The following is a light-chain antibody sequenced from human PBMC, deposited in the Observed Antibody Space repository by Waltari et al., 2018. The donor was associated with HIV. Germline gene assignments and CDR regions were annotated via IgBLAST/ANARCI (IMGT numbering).Light chain of an antibody. V-gene: IGKV2-28*01. CDR2: FAS. CDR1: RSLLQSNGVNY. CDR3: MEALEVT. Sequence: DIVMTQSPLALAVTPGEPASISCRSSRSLLQSNGVNYLDWYLQKPGQSPQLLIYFASNRAPGAPDRFSGSGSGRDFTLKISRVEAEDVGVYYCMEALEVTFGQGTKVEIK. J-gene: IGKJ1*01.